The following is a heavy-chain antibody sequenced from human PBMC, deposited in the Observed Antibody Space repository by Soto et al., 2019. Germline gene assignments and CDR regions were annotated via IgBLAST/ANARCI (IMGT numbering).Heavy chain of an antibody. V-gene: IGHV3-21*01. CDR2: ISSSSSYI. D-gene: IGHD3-3*01. CDR3: ARDPTDYDFWSGYYTSYYYGMDV. CDR1: GFTFSSYS. J-gene: IGHJ6*02. Sequence: TGGSLRLSCAASGFTFSSYSMNWVRQAPGKGLEWVSSISSSSSYIYYADSVKGRFTISRDNAKNSLYLQMNSLRAEDTAVYYCARDPTDYDFWSGYYTSYYYGMDVWGQGTTVTVSS.